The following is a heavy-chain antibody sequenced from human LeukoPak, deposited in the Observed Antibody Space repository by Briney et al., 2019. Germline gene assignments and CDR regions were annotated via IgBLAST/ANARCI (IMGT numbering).Heavy chain of an antibody. CDR3: ARLGSTVDH. D-gene: IGHD3-10*01. Sequence: PSETLSLTCAVYGGSFSGYYWSWIRQPPGKGLEWIGEINHSGSTNYNPSLKSRVTISVDTSKNQFSLKLSSVTAADTAVYYCARLGSTVDHWGQGTLVTVSS. V-gene: IGHV4-34*01. CDR2: INHSGST. CDR1: GGSFSGYY. J-gene: IGHJ4*02.